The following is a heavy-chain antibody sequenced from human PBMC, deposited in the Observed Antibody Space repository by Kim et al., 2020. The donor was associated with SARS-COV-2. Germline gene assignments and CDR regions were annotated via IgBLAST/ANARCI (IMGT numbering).Heavy chain of an antibody. J-gene: IGHJ4*01. CDR1: GFTFSNSA. CDR3: TKNWNADN. V-gene: IGHV3-23*01. Sequence: GGSLRLSCAASGFTFSNSAMTWVRPAPGKGLEWVSAISAADGSTSYADSVKGRFTISRDNSKNTLYLQMNSLRADDTAMYYCTKNWNADNWGHGTLVTVS. CDR2: ISAADGST. D-gene: IGHD1-1*01.